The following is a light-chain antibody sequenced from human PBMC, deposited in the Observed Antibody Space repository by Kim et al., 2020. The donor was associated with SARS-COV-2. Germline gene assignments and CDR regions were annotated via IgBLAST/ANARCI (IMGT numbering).Light chain of an antibody. CDR2: QAS. V-gene: IGKV1-5*01. CDR1: QIIATY. J-gene: IGKJ2*01. Sequence: SASVGDRVSIPCRASQIIATYLAWYQQKPGKAPALLIYQASSLHIGVPSRFSGSGSGTEFTLTINSLQPDDFATYYCQHYIRFPYTFGQGTKVEI. CDR3: QHYIRFPYT.